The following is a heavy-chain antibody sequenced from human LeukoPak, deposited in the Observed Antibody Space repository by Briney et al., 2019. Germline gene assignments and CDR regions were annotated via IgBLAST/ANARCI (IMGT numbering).Heavy chain of an antibody. CDR2: ISAYNGNT. Sequence: ASVKVSCKASGYTFTSYGISWVRQAPGQGLEWMGWISAYNGNTNYAHQLQGRVTMTTDASTRTAYMELRSLRSDDTAVYYCATDGIMITFGGVIDPYTLAFDIWGQGTMVTVSS. CDR1: GYTFTSYG. D-gene: IGHD3-16*02. J-gene: IGHJ3*02. V-gene: IGHV1-18*01. CDR3: ATDGIMITFGGVIDPYTLAFDI.